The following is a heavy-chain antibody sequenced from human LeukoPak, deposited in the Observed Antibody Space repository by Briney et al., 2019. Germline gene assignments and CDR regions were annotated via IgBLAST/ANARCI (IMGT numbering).Heavy chain of an antibody. D-gene: IGHD6-13*01. CDR2: ISGSGGST. CDR3: TGDSSAGRVYY. CDR1: GFTFSSYA. V-gene: IGHV3-23*01. J-gene: IGHJ4*02. Sequence: GGSLRLSCAASGFTFSSYAMSWVRQAPGKGLEWVSAISGSGGSTYYADSVEGRFTISRDSSKNTLYLQMNSLRAEDTAVYYCTGDSSAGRVYYWGQGTLVTVSS.